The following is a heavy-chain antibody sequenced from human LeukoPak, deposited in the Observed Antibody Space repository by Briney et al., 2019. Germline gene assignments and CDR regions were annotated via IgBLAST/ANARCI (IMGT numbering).Heavy chain of an antibody. V-gene: IGHV4-59*01. CDR3: ARVAIVVVPAATYYYYYYMDV. D-gene: IGHD2-2*01. CDR2: IYYSGST. CDR1: GGSISSYY. J-gene: IGHJ6*03. Sequence: SETLSLTCTVSGGSISSYYWSWIRQPPGKGLEWIGYIYYSGSTNYNPSLKSRVTVSVDTSKNQFSLKLSSVTAADTAVYYCARVAIVVVPAATYYYYYYMDVWGKGTTVTVFS.